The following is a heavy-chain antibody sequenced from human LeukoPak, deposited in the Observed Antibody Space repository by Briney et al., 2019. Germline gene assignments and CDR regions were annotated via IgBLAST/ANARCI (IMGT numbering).Heavy chain of an antibody. Sequence: GGSRRLSCAASGITFGNNWTHWVRQGPGKGLEWVANIQQNGIEKYSVEGRFTISRDNVNSLLYLRINSLRADDTAMYYCARDRDGKDLWGQGTLVTVSS. CDR1: GITFGNNW. V-gene: IGHV3-7*03. CDR3: ARDRDGKDL. J-gene: IGHJ5*02. D-gene: IGHD1-1*01. CDR2: IQQNGIEK.